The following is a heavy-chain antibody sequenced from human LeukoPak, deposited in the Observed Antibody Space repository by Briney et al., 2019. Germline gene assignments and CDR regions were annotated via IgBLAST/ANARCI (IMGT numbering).Heavy chain of an antibody. Sequence: GGSLRLSCAASGFTFSSYSMNWVRQAPGKGLEWVSAISGSGGSTYYADSVKGRFTISRDSSKNTLYLQMNSLRAEDTAVYYCAKDLLTGTTSWGQGTLVTVSS. J-gene: IGHJ5*02. CDR1: GFTFSSYS. CDR2: ISGSGGST. D-gene: IGHD1-7*01. CDR3: AKDLLTGTTS. V-gene: IGHV3-23*01.